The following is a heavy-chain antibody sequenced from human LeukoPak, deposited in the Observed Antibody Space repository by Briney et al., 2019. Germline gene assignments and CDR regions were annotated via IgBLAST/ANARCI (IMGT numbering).Heavy chain of an antibody. Sequence: EGSLRLSCAASGFTVSSNYMSWVRQAPGKGLEWVSLIYSGGITYYADSVKGRFTISRDNSKNTLYLQMNSLRAEDTAVYYCARTRAGMGSPYYFDYWGQGTLVTVSS. CDR3: ARTRAGMGSPYYFDY. V-gene: IGHV3-53*01. J-gene: IGHJ4*02. D-gene: IGHD1-26*01. CDR2: IYSGGIT. CDR1: GFTVSSNY.